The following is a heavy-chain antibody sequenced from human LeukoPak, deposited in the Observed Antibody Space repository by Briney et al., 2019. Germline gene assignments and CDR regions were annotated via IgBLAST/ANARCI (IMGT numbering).Heavy chain of an antibody. CDR2: IWYDGGNK. J-gene: IGHJ4*02. Sequence: GGSLRLSCAASGFTFSSYGMHWVRQAPGKGLEWVAVIWYDGGNKYYADSVKGRFTISRDNSKNTLYLQMNSLRAEDTAVYYCARDSRDGYNSGFDYWGQGTLVTVSS. CDR1: GFTFSSYG. CDR3: ARDSRDGYNSGFDY. V-gene: IGHV3-33*01. D-gene: IGHD5-24*01.